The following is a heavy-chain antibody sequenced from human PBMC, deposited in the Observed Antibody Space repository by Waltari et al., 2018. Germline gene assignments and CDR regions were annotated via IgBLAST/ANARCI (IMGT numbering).Heavy chain of an antibody. CDR2: IYYSGST. D-gene: IGHD6-13*01. CDR3: ASSSWRNWFDP. CDR1: GGPISSHY. J-gene: IGHJ5*02. V-gene: IGHV4-59*11. Sequence: QVQLQESGPGLVKPSETLSLTCTVSGGPISSHYWSWIRQPPGKGLEWIGYIYYSGSTNYNPSLKSRVTISVDTSKNQFSLKLSSVTAADTAVYYCASSSWRNWFDPWGQGTLVTVSS.